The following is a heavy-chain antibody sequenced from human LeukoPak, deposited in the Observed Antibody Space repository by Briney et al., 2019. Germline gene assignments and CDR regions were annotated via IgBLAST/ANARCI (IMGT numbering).Heavy chain of an antibody. J-gene: IGHJ4*02. CDR1: GFSFRNYW. CDR3: ARDGGLHTNFDY. Sequence: GGSLRLSCAASGFSFRNYWMGWVRQAPGKGLEWVANTKPDGSAEYYADSVRGRFSTSRDNANNLLYLQMNSLRAEDAAVYYCARDGGLHTNFDYWGQGTLVTVSS. D-gene: IGHD2-15*01. CDR2: TKPDGSAE. V-gene: IGHV3-7*01.